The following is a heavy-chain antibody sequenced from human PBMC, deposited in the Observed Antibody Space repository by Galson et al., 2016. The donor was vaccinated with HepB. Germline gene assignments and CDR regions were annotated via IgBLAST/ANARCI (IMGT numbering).Heavy chain of an antibody. D-gene: IGHD5-12*01. CDR1: GFTFSDYY. J-gene: IGHJ4*02. CDR3: ARDRSGGYARN. V-gene: IGHV3-11*06. CDR2: ISTSSSYT. Sequence: SLRLSCAASGFTFSDYYMSWIRQAPGKGLERVSYISTSSSYTKYADSVKGRFTISRDNAKKSLYLPMNSLRAEDTAVYYCARDRSGGYARNWGQGTLVTVSS.